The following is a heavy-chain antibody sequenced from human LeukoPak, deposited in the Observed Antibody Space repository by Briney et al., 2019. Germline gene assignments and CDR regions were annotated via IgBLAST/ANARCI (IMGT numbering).Heavy chain of an antibody. D-gene: IGHD2-2*01. Sequence: GGSLRLSCAASGFTFSDYSMNWVRQAPGKGLEWVSAISGSGGSTYYADSVKGRFTISRDNSKNTLYLQMNSLRAEGTAVYYCAKGDIVVVPAAVDWGQGTLVTVSS. CDR3: AKGDIVVVPAAVD. CDR2: ISGSGGST. J-gene: IGHJ4*02. CDR1: GFTFSDYS. V-gene: IGHV3-23*01.